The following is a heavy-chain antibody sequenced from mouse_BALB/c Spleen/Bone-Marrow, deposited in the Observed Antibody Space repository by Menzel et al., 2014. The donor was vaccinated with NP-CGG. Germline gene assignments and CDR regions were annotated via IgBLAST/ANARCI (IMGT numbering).Heavy chain of an antibody. D-gene: IGHD1-1*01. V-gene: IGHV7-3*02. CDR1: GFTFSDYY. Sequence: EVKLQESGGGLVQPGGSLRLSCATSGFTFSDYYMSWVRQPPGKALEWLGFIRNKANGYTTEYSASVKGRFTISRDNSQSILYLQMSTLRAEDSATYYCARDMGLLRFDYWGQGTTLTVSS. CDR3: ARDMGLLRFDY. J-gene: IGHJ2*01. CDR2: IRNKANGYTT.